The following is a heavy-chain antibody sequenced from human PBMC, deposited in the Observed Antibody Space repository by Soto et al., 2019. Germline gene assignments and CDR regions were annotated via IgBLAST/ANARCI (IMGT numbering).Heavy chain of an antibody. CDR3: AKARYYDILTAPDEDYGMDV. D-gene: IGHD3-9*01. CDR1: GFTFSSYG. J-gene: IGHJ6*02. Sequence: GGSLRLSCAASGFTFSSYGMHWVRQAPGKGLEWVAVISYDGSNKYYADSVKGRFTISRDNSKNTLYLQMNSLRAEDTAVYYCAKARYYDILTAPDEDYGMDVWGQGTTVTVSS. CDR2: ISYDGSNK. V-gene: IGHV3-30*18.